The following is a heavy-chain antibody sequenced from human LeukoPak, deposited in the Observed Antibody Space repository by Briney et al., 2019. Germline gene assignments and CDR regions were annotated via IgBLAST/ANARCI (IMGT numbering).Heavy chain of an antibody. CDR2: IYYSGST. CDR3: ARAVDYYDWVDY. J-gene: IGHJ4*02. V-gene: IGHV4-59*01. CDR1: GGSISSYY. Sequence: SETLSLTCTVSGGSISSYYWSWIRQPPGKGLEWIGYIYYSGSTNYNPSLKSRVTISVDTSKNQFSLKLSSVTAADTAVYYCARAVDYYDWVDYWGQGTLVTVSS. D-gene: IGHD3-22*01.